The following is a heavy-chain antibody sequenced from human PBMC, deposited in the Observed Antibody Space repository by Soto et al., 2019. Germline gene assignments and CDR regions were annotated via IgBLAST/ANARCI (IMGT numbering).Heavy chain of an antibody. CDR3: ARDRTTTVTPDYYYYYGMDV. CDR2: IYYSGST. V-gene: IGHV4-61*01. D-gene: IGHD4-17*01. Sequence: QVQLQESGPGLVKPSETLSLTCTVSGGSVSSGSYYWSWIRQPPGKGLEWIGYIYYSGSTNYNPPLKSRVTISVDTSKNQFSLKLSSVTAADTAVYYCARDRTTTVTPDYYYYYGMDVWGQGTTVTVSS. J-gene: IGHJ6*02. CDR1: GGSVSSGSYY.